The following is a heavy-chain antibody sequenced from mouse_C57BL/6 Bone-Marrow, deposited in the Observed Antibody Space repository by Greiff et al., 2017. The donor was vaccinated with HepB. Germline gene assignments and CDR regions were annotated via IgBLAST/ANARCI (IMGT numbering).Heavy chain of an antibody. CDR1: GYSFTGYY. CDR3: ARGGNSLDY. V-gene: IGHV1-42*01. Sequence: EVQLQQSGPELVKPGASVKISCKASGYSFTGYYMNWVKQSPEKSLEWIGEINPSTGGTTYNQKFKAKATLTVDKSSSTAYMQLKSLTSEDSAVYYCARGGNSLDYWGQGTTLTVSS. CDR2: INPSTGGT. J-gene: IGHJ2*01. D-gene: IGHD2-1*01.